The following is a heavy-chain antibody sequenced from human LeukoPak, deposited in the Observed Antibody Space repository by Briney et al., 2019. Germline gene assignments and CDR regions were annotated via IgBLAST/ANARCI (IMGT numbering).Heavy chain of an antibody. Sequence: SETLSLTCAVYGGSFSAYYWNWIRQPPGKGLEWIGEINQGGTTNYNPSLKSRVTVSVDASKNQFSLKLSSVTAADTAVYYCARHRGYFGSGSNYYYYYYMDVWSTGTAVTISS. CDR1: GGSFSAYY. CDR2: INQGGTT. D-gene: IGHD3-10*01. V-gene: IGHV4-34*01. CDR3: ARHRGYFGSGSNYYYYYYMDV. J-gene: IGHJ6*03.